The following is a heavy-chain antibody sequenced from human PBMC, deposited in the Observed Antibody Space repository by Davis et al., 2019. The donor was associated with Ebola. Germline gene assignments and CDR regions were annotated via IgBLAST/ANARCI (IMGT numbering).Heavy chain of an antibody. CDR1: GFTFDDYA. Sequence: SLKIPCAASGFTFDDYAMHWVRQAPGKGLEWVSGISWNSGSIGYADSVKGRFTISRDNSKNTLYLQMNSQRAEDTAVYYCAKYSSGWLTDYWGQGTLVTVSS. V-gene: IGHV3-9*01. D-gene: IGHD6-19*01. CDR3: AKYSSGWLTDY. J-gene: IGHJ4*02. CDR2: ISWNSGSI.